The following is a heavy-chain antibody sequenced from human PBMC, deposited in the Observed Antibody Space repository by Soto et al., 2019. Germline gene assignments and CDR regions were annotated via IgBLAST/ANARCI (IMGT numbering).Heavy chain of an antibody. D-gene: IGHD3-16*02. CDR2: IYYSGST. CDR3: ARLCDYIWGSYRYGFDY. CDR1: GGSISSYY. V-gene: IGHV4-59*08. J-gene: IGHJ4*02. Sequence: SETLSLTCTVSGGSISSYYWSWIRQPPGKGLEWIGYIYYSGSTNYNPPLKSRVNKSVDTSKNQFSLKLSSVTAADTAVYYFARLCDYIWGSYRYGFDYWGQGTLVTVSS.